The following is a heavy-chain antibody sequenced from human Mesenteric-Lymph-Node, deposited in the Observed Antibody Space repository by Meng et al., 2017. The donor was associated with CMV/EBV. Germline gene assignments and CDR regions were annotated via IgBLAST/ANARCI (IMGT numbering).Heavy chain of an antibody. CDR3: ARSYLFDY. CDR2: INHSGST. CDR1: GGAFSGDY. J-gene: IGHJ4*02. Sequence: TRALTGAVDGGAFSGDYWSWIRQPPGKGLEGIGEINHSGSTNYNPSLKSRVTISVDTSKNQFSLKLSSVTAADTAVYYCARSYLFDYWGQGTLVTVSS. V-gene: IGHV4-34*01.